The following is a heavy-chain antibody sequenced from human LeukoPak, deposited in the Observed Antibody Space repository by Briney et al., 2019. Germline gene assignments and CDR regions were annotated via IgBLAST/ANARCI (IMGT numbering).Heavy chain of an antibody. CDR2: IYYSGST. Sequence: SETLSLTCTVSGGSVSSGSYYWSWIRQPPGKGLGWIGYIYYSGSTNYNPSLKSRVTISVDTPKNQFSLKLSSVTAADTAVYYCARSSSGWYLDYWGQGTLVTVSS. CDR1: GGSVSSGSYY. J-gene: IGHJ4*02. D-gene: IGHD6-19*01. CDR3: ARSSSGWYLDY. V-gene: IGHV4-61*01.